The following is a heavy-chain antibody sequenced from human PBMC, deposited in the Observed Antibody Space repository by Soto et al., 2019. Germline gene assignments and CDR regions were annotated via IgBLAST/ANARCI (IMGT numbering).Heavy chain of an antibody. CDR3: ARDFRHSGYDLGY. D-gene: IGHD5-12*01. J-gene: IGHJ4*02. V-gene: IGHV5-51*01. CDR2: IYPGDSDT. Sequence: EVQLVQSGAEVKKPGESLKISCKGSGYSFTSYWLGWVRQMPGKGLEWMGIIYPGDSDTSYSPSFQCQVTITADKSISTAYLQWSSLKASDTAMYYCARDFRHSGYDLGYWGQGTLVTVSS. CDR1: GYSFTSYW.